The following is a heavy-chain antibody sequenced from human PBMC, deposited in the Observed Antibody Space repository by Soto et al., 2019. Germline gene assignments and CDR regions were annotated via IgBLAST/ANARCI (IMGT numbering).Heavy chain of an antibody. CDR2: INPNSGDT. D-gene: IGHD6-19*01. J-gene: IGHJ6*02. CDR3: ARGARAVADTLYSSGMDA. V-gene: IGHV1-2*04. CDR1: GYTFTGYY. Sequence: GSSVKVSCKASGYTFTGYYMHWVRQAPGQGLEWMGWINPNSGDTNYAQKFQGWVTMTRDTSISTAYMELSRLRSDDTAVYYCARGARAVADTLYSSGMDAWGQGTAVTVSS.